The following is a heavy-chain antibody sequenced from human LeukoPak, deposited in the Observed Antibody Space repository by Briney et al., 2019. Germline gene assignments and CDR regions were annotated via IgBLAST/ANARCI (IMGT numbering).Heavy chain of an antibody. CDR1: GFTFSSYA. CDR2: FSGSGGDT. CDR3: AKDRYYYGSGSFLDY. D-gene: IGHD3-10*01. V-gene: IGHV3-23*01. Sequence: GGSLRLSCAASGFTFSSYAMSWVRQAPGKGLEWVSAFSGSGGDTYYADSVKGRFTISRDNAKNTLYLQMNSLRAEDTAVYYCAKDRYYYGSGSFLDYWGQGTLVTVSS. J-gene: IGHJ4*02.